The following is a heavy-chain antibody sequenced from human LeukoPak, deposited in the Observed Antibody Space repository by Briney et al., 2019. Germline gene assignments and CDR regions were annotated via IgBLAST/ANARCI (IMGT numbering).Heavy chain of an antibody. CDR1: GGSITSSY. J-gene: IGHJ5*02. Sequence: AETLSLTCTVSGGSITSSYWSWIRQSPGKGLEWIVYIHYTGSTNYNPSLKSLVTMLIDTSKNQFSLKLSSVTAADTAVYYCARGRYSAGDNWFDPWGQGTLVTVSS. V-gene: IGHV4-59*01. CDR2: IHYTGST. CDR3: ARGRYSAGDNWFDP. D-gene: IGHD3-9*01.